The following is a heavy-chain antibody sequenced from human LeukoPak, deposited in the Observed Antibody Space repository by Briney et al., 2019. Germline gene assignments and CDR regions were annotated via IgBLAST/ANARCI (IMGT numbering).Heavy chain of an antibody. J-gene: IGHJ4*02. CDR2: ISGDGGST. Sequence: RGSLRLSCAASGLTFDDYAMHCVRQAPGKGLEWVSLISGDGGSTYYADSVKGRFTISRDNSKNSLYLQMNSLRTEDTALYYCAKAKRWSSSLFDYWGQGTLVTVSS. CDR1: GLTFDDYA. CDR3: AKAKRWSSSLFDY. V-gene: IGHV3-43*02. D-gene: IGHD6-6*01.